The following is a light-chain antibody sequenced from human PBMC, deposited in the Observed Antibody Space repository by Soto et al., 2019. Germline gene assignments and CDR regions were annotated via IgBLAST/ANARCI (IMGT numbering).Light chain of an antibody. Sequence: DIEMTQSPSTLPASVGERVTFTCRASQSITSRLAWYQQKPGKAPRFLIYGASSMATGIPARFSGSGSGTEFTLTISSLQSDDLAVYYCQQYGSRTFTFGGGTKVDIK. CDR1: QSITSR. J-gene: IGKJ4*02. CDR2: GAS. CDR3: QQYGSRTFT. V-gene: IGKV3-15*01.